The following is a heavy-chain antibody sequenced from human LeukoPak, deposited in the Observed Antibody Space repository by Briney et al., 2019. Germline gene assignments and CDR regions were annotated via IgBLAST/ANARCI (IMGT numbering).Heavy chain of an antibody. CDR1: GRSISGYH. CDR2: TYYSGDT. J-gene: IGHJ3*02. D-gene: IGHD3-10*01. V-gene: IGHV4-59*01. CDR3: ARETYYGSGSYGRAFDS. Sequence: SETLSLTCTVTGRSISGYHWSWIRQPPGKGLEWIGYTYYSGDTNYNPSLKSRVTISVDTSKNQFSLKLSSVTAADTAVYYCARETYYGSGSYGRAFDSWGQGTMVTVSS.